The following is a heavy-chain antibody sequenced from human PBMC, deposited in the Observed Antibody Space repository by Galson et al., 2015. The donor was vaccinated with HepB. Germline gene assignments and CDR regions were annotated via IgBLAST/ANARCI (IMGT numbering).Heavy chain of an antibody. Sequence: SVKVSCKASGYTFTSYGISWVRQAPGQGLEWMGWISAYNGNTNYAQKLQGRVTMTTDTSTSTAYMELRSLRSDDTAVYYCASVDVQLEDQGLGYWGQGTLVTVSS. V-gene: IGHV1-18*01. D-gene: IGHD1-1*01. CDR2: ISAYNGNT. CDR3: ASVDVQLEDQGLGY. CDR1: GYTFTSYG. J-gene: IGHJ4*02.